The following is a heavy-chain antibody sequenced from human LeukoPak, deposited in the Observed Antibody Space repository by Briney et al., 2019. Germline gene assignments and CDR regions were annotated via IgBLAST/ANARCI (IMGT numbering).Heavy chain of an antibody. CDR3: ARVDYSGYDTRGWFDP. V-gene: IGHV4-59*01. CDR1: GGSISTYY. CDR2: IYYSGST. D-gene: IGHD5-12*01. Sequence: SETLSLTCSVSGGSISTYYWSWIRQPPGKGLEWIGYIYYSGSTNYNPSLKSRVTISVDTSKNQFSLKLSSVTAADTAVYYCARVDYSGYDTRGWFDPWGQGTLVTVSS. J-gene: IGHJ5*02.